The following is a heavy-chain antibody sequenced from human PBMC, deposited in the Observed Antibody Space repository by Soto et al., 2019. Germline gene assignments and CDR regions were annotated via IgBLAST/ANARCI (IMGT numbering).Heavy chain of an antibody. CDR2: INPNSGGT. CDR1: GYTFTGYY. D-gene: IGHD3-10*01. CDR3: ARDLILRGVIIARFGY. Sequence: ASVKVSCKASGYTFTGYYMNWVRQAPGQGLEWMGWINPNSGGTNYAQKFQGRVTMTRDTSISTAYMELSRLRSDDTAVYYCARDLILRGVIIARFGYWGQGTLVTVSS. J-gene: IGHJ4*02. V-gene: IGHV1-2*02.